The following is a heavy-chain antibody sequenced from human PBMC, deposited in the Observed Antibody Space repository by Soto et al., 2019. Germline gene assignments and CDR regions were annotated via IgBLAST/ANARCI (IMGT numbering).Heavy chain of an antibody. CDR2: ISNNGAHT. V-gene: IGHV3-64*01. CDR3: ARRGYGSRWPNVYMDV. CDR1: GFTFSNSE. D-gene: IGHD6-13*01. Sequence: EAQLVESGGGLVQPGGSLRLSCAASGFTFSNSEMHWVRQTPGKGLEYVSGISNNGAHTDYAKSVKGRFTISRDNSENTLYLQMGSLRAEDMALYYCARRGYGSRWPNVYMDVWGKGTTVPVSS. J-gene: IGHJ6*03.